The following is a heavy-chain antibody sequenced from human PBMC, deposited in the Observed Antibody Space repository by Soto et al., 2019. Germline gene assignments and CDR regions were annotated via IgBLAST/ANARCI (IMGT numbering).Heavy chain of an antibody. V-gene: IGHV3-33*01. D-gene: IGHD6-25*01. Sequence: QVQLVESGGGVVQPGRSLRLSCAASGFTFSSYGMHWVRQAPGKGLEWVAVIWYDGSNKYYADSVKGRFTISRDNSKNTLYLQMNSLRAEDTAVYYCARETDPEERYYFDFWGQGTLVNVSS. CDR2: IWYDGSNK. CDR1: GFTFSSYG. J-gene: IGHJ4*02. CDR3: ARETDPEERYYFDF.